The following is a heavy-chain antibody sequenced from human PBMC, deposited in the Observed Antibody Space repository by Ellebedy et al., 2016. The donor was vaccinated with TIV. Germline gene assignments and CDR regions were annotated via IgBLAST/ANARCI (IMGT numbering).Heavy chain of an antibody. Sequence: AASVKVSCKAYAYTFTNYYMHWVRQAPGQGLEWMGIFDPSGANTTYAQQFQDRVTMTSDTSTSTVYMELRGLRSDDTAIYFCARNVLRFLGREGYYFGLDFWGQGTTVTVSS. CDR2: FDPSGANT. CDR3: ARNVLRFLGREGYYFGLDF. V-gene: IGHV1-46*01. CDR1: AYTFTNYY. J-gene: IGHJ6*02. D-gene: IGHD3-3*01.